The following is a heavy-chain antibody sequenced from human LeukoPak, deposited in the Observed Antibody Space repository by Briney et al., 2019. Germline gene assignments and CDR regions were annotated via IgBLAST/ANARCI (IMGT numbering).Heavy chain of an antibody. Sequence: GGSLRLSCAASGFTFSSYAMSWVRQAPGKGLEWVSAISGSGGSTYYADSVKGRFTISRDNSKNTLYLQMNSLRVEDTAVYYCASHGGHDYFDNWGQGTLVTVSS. CDR2: ISGSGGST. CDR1: GFTFSSYA. D-gene: IGHD5-12*01. CDR3: ASHGGHDYFDN. V-gene: IGHV3-23*01. J-gene: IGHJ4*02.